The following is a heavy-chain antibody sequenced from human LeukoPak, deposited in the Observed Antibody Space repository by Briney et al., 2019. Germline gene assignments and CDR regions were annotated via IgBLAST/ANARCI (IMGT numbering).Heavy chain of an antibody. J-gene: IGHJ4*02. CDR1: GFSLSTSGLD. D-gene: IGHD2-2*01. Sequence: SGPTLVKPTQILMLTRTLSGFSLSTSGLDVGWIRQPPGSVLEWLALTNWDDGKRYSLYLKRRLTITTETSETQVVLTMTDMDPEDTAPYYCARPNRNGNSTPCYSSFDQWAQGTLDTLP. CDR2: TNWDDGK. CDR3: ARPNRNGNSTPCYSSFDQ. V-gene: IGHV2-5*02.